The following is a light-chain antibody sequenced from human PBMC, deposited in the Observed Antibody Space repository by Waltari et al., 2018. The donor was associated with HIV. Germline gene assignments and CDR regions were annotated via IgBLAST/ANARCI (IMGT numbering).Light chain of an antibody. CDR3: ASWDDSLNAFV. CDR2: RNM. CDR1: NSNIESNY. V-gene: IGLV1-47*01. Sequence: QSVLTQPPSASATPGQRITISCSGGNSNIESNYVYWFQQLPGSAPKVFIYRNMQRPSGVPDRFSGSKSGTSASLIISGLRSGDEADYYCASWDDSLNAFVFGTGTKVTVL. J-gene: IGLJ1*01.